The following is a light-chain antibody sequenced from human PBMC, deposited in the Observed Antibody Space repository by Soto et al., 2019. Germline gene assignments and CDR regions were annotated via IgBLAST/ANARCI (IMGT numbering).Light chain of an antibody. Sequence: DIQSTQSPSSLSASVGDRVTITCRASQRINTYMNWYQHKPGKAPNLLIFPPSTLQSGVPSRFSGSGSGTDFTLTISSLQPEDFATYYCQQSYSIPLTFGGGTKVDIK. CDR1: QRINTY. CDR3: QQSYSIPLT. J-gene: IGKJ4*01. CDR2: PPS. V-gene: IGKV1-39*01.